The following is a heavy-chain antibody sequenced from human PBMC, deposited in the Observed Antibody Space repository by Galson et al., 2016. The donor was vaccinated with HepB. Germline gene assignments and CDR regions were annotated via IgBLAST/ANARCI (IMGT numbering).Heavy chain of an antibody. V-gene: IGHV3-33*01. Sequence: SLRLSCAASGFTFSSYGMHWVRQAPGRGLEWVAVIWYDGSNKYYADSVKGRFTISRDNSKNTLYLQMNSLRAEDTAVYYCARDISSSHFDLWGRGTLVTVTS. D-gene: IGHD2-2*01. CDR3: ARDISSSHFDL. J-gene: IGHJ2*01. CDR2: IWYDGSNK. CDR1: GFTFSSYG.